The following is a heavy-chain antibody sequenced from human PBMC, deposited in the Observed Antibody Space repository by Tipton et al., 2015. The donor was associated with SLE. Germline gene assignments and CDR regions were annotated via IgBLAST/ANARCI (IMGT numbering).Heavy chain of an antibody. D-gene: IGHD6-13*01. J-gene: IGHJ3*02. CDR3: ARLSSSWPNGTAFDI. Sequence: QVQLVQSGSELKKPGASVTVSCKASGYTFTNYDMNWVRQAPGQGLEWMGWINTNTGNPTYAQAFTGRFVFSLDTSVNTANLQISSLKPEDTAVYYCARLSSSWPNGTAFDIWGQGTMVTVSS. V-gene: IGHV7-4-1*02. CDR1: GYTFTNYD. CDR2: INTNTGNP.